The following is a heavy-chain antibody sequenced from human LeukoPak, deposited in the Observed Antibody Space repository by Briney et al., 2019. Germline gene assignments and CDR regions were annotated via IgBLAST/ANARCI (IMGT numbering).Heavy chain of an antibody. V-gene: IGHV3-13*01. Sequence: GGSLRLSCAASGFTFRDYDMHWVRQVPGRGLEWVSAIGIRDDTHYPDSVKGRFTITRENAKNSLYLQMNTLRDGDTAMYYCIRGGIRVSGIDAFDIWGQGTMVTVSS. CDR3: IRGGIRVSGIDAFDI. J-gene: IGHJ3*02. D-gene: IGHD5/OR15-5a*01. CDR2: IGIRDDT. CDR1: GFTFRDYD.